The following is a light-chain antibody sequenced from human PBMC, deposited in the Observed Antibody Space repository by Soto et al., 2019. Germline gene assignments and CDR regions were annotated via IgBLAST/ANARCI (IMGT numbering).Light chain of an antibody. CDR3: QQYDNLPFT. Sequence: DIQMTQSPSSLSASVGDRVSITCQASQDIRKYLNWYQQKQGKAPKLLIYDTSTLETGVPSRFSGSGSGTEFTLTIRSLQPEDMGTYFCQQYDNLPFTFGPGTKVDIK. CDR1: QDIRKY. CDR2: DTS. V-gene: IGKV1-33*01. J-gene: IGKJ3*01.